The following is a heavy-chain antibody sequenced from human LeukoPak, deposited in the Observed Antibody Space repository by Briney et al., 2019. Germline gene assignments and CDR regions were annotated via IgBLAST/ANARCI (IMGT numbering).Heavy chain of an antibody. J-gene: IGHJ4*02. CDR3: ARGGNTKWEIPTINY. D-gene: IGHD1-26*01. V-gene: IGHV4-38-2*02. CDR1: GYSISSAYY. CDR2: IYHSGST. Sequence: TASETLSLTCTVSGYSISSAYYWGWIRQPPGKGLEWIGSIYHSGSTFYNPSLMSRVTMSVDTSKNQFSLKLSSVTAADTAVYYCARGGNTKWEIPTINYWGQGTLVIVSS.